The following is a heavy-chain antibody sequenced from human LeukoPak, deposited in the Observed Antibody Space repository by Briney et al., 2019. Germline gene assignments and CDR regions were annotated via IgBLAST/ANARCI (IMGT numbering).Heavy chain of an antibody. CDR3: ARGTAAGTTGIDY. D-gene: IGHD6-13*01. Sequence: PSETLSLTCTVSGGSISSYYWSWIRQPPGKGLEWIGYIYYSGSPNYNPSLKSRVTISVDTSKNQFSLKLSSVTAADTAVYYCARGTAAGTTGIDYWGQGTLVTVSS. V-gene: IGHV4-59*01. CDR1: GGSISSYY. CDR2: IYYSGSP. J-gene: IGHJ4*02.